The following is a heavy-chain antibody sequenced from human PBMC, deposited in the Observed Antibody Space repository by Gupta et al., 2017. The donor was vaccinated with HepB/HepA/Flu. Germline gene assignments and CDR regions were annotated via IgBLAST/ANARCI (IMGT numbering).Heavy chain of an antibody. Sequence: EVQLVESGGGVVRPGGSLRLSCAASGFTFEDYGMSWVRQAPGKGLEWVSGITWNGGSTGYADSVKGRFTISRDNAKNSLHLQMNSLRVEDTALYYCARDHAGYYSMDVWGKGTTVTVSS. J-gene: IGHJ6*03. CDR1: GFTFEDYG. CDR3: ARDHAGYYSMDV. V-gene: IGHV3-20*04. CDR2: ITWNGGST.